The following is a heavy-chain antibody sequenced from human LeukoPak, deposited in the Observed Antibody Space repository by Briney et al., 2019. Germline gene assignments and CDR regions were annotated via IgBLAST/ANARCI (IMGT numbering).Heavy chain of an antibody. CDR2: IYSGGIT. J-gene: IGHJ4*02. Sequence: GGSLRRSCAASGFTVSSKFMHWVRQAPGKGLEWVSVIYSGGITYYADSVKGRFTVSRDNSRNTMYLHMNSLKVEDTAVYYCAKDEVTSGGGLDYWGQGTLVTVSS. D-gene: IGHD3-16*01. CDR3: AKDEVTSGGGLDY. V-gene: IGHV3-53*01. CDR1: GFTVSSKF.